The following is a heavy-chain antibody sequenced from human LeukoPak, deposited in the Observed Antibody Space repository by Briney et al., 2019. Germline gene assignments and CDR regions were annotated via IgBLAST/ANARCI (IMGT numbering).Heavy chain of an antibody. CDR3: ARDQLDIVVVPAAMRDYYYYMDV. V-gene: IGHV1-69*05. J-gene: IGHJ6*03. CDR1: GGTFSSYA. Sequence: ASVKVSCKASGGTFSSYAISWVRQAPGQGLEWMGRIIPIFGTANYAQKFQGRVTITTDESTSTAYMELSSLRSEDTAVYYCARDQLDIVVVPAAMRDYYYYMDVWGKGTTVTVSS. D-gene: IGHD2-2*03. CDR2: IIPIFGTA.